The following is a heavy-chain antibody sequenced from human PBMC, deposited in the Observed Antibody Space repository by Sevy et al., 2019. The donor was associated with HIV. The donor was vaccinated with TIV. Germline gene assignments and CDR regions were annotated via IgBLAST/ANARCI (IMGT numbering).Heavy chain of an antibody. Sequence: GGSLRLSCVASGFTFRTYGIHWVRQAPGKGLEWVSFISGSSNYIYYADSVKGRFTVSRDNAKNSLYLQMNRVRAEDTAVYYCAKRLVSWDGMDVWGQGTTVTVSS. CDR3: AKRLVSWDGMDV. J-gene: IGHJ6*02. D-gene: IGHD1-26*01. CDR2: ISGSSNYI. CDR1: GFTFRTYG. V-gene: IGHV3-21*01.